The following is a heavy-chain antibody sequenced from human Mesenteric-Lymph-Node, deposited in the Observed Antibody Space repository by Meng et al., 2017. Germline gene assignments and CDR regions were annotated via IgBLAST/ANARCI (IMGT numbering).Heavy chain of an antibody. J-gene: IGHJ4*02. CDR2: ITENGGIT. CDR1: GFTFSGYE. CDR3: AGSTGWLLHY. Sequence: GESLKISCAASGFTFSGYEMNWVRQAPGKGLEWVSFITENGGITYYADSVKGRFTISRDNAKNSLYLQMNSLRAEDTAVYYCAGSTGWLLHYWGQGTLVTVSS. V-gene: IGHV3-48*03. D-gene: IGHD6-19*01.